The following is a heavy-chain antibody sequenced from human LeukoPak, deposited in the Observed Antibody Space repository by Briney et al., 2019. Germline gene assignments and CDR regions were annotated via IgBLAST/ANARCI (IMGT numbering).Heavy chain of an antibody. J-gene: IGHJ4*02. V-gene: IGHV4-4*07. CDR1: GGSISSYY. CDR3: ARDVYYYDSSGYHYFDY. CDR2: IHTSGST. D-gene: IGHD3-22*01. Sequence: SETLSLTCAVSGGSISSYYWSWIRQPAGKGLEWVGRIHTSGSTNYNPSLKSRVTMSGDTSKNQFSLKLSSVTAEDTAVYYCARDVYYYDSSGYHYFDYWGQGTLVTVSS.